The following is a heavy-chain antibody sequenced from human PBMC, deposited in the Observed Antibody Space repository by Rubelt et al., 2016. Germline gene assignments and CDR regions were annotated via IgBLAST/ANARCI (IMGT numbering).Heavy chain of an antibody. J-gene: IGHJ5*02. D-gene: IGHD6-6*01. Sequence: QVQLQQWGAGLLKPSETLSLTCAVYGGSFSGYYWSWIRQPPGKGLEWIGEINHSGSTNYNPSLKSRVTISVDTSKNQFSLKLSSVTAADTAVYYCARGGEYSSSKRPFDPWGQGTLVTVSS. V-gene: IGHV4-34*01. CDR1: GGSFSGYY. CDR3: ARGGEYSSSKRPFDP. CDR2: INHSGST.